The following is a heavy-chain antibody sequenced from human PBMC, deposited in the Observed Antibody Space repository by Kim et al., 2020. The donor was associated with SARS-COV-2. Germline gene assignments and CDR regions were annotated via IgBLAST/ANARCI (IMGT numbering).Heavy chain of an antibody. CDR2: IYYSGST. V-gene: IGHV4-59*01. CDR1: GGSISSYY. J-gene: IGHJ6*02. CDR3: ARDLGGYSSSSPLGYYYYGMDV. Sequence: SETLTLTCTVSGGSISSYYWSWIRQPPGKGLEWIGYIYYSGSTNYNPSLKSRVTISVDTSKNQFSLKLSSVTAADTAVYYCARDLGGYSSSSPLGYYYYGMDVWVRGTTATVS. D-gene: IGHD6-6*01.